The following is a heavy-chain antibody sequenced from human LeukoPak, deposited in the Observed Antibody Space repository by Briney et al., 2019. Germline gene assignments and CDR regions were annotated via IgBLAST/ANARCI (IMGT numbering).Heavy chain of an antibody. CDR2: IYHSGST. J-gene: IGHJ4*02. CDR1: GGSISSGGYS. D-gene: IGHD1-26*01. Sequence: SQTLSLTCAVSGGSISSGGYSWSWIRQLPGKGLEWIGYIYHSGSTYYNPSLKSRVTISVDRSKNQFSLKLSSVTAADTAVYYCARGGSYFTYYFDYWGQGTLVTVSS. V-gene: IGHV4-30-2*01. CDR3: ARGGSYFTYYFDY.